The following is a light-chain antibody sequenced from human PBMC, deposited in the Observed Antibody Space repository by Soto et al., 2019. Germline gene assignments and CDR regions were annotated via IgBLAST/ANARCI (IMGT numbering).Light chain of an antibody. Sequence: QSVLTQPPSVSEAPGQRVTISCTGSSSNIGAGYEAHWYQQVPGTAPKRLIYENNNRPSGVPDRYSGTKSGTSASLAITGLQAEDEAEYYCQSYDSRLSGYVFGTGTKLTVL. CDR1: SSNIGAGYE. J-gene: IGLJ1*01. V-gene: IGLV1-40*01. CDR3: QSYDSRLSGYV. CDR2: ENN.